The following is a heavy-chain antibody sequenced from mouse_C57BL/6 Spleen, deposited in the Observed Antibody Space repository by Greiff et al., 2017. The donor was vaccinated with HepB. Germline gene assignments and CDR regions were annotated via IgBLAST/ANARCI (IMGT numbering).Heavy chain of an antibody. Sequence: VKSVESGPGLVQPSQSLSITCTVSGFSLTSYGVHWVRQSPGKGLEWLGVIWSGGSTDYNAAFISRLSISKDNSKSQVFFKMNSLQADDTAIYYCARIYGNLAWFAYWGQGTLVTVSA. V-gene: IGHV2-2*01. CDR3: ARIYGNLAWFAY. CDR2: IWSGGST. CDR1: GFSLTSYG. J-gene: IGHJ3*01. D-gene: IGHD2-1*01.